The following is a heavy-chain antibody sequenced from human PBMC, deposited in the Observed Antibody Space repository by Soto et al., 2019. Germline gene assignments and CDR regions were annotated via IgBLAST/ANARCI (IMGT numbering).Heavy chain of an antibody. CDR3: ARYSTLIPYYHCGMDV. D-gene: IGHD2-21*01. CDR2: IYSGGNT. Sequence: EVQLVESGGGWIQPGGSLRLSCAASGFSVSSNYMSWVRQAPGKGLEWVSVIYSGGNTHYADSVKGRFTISRDNSKNTLYLQMNSLRAEDTAVYYCARYSTLIPYYHCGMDVWGQGTTVTVSS. J-gene: IGHJ6*02. CDR1: GFSVSSNY. V-gene: IGHV3-53*01.